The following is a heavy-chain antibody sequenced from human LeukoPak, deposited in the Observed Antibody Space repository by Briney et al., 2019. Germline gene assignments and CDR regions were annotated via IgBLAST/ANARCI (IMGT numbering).Heavy chain of an antibody. CDR3: AKAVVDSSGYYPFDY. Sequence: PGGSLRLSCAASGFTFSSYAMSWVRQAPGKGLEWVSTISASGGTTYYAASVKGRFTISRDNSKNTLYLQMNSLRAEDTAVYYCAKAVVDSSGYYPFDYWGQGTLVTVSS. J-gene: IGHJ4*02. CDR2: ISASGGTT. D-gene: IGHD3-22*01. V-gene: IGHV3-23*01. CDR1: GFTFSSYA.